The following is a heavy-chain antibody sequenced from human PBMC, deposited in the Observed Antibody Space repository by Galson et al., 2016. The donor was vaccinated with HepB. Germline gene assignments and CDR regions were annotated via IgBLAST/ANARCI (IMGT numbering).Heavy chain of an antibody. Sequence: SVKVSCKASGGTFSIYPVHWVRQAPGQGLQWMGGIIPMFGTGNYAQKFQGRVTITADASTRVAYLQLTQLRSEDTAVYFCARVGDLTGNAFDLWGQGTMVTVS. CDR3: ARVGDLTGNAFDL. CDR2: IIPMFGTG. J-gene: IGHJ3*01. V-gene: IGHV1-69*13. CDR1: GGTFSIYP. D-gene: IGHD7-27*01.